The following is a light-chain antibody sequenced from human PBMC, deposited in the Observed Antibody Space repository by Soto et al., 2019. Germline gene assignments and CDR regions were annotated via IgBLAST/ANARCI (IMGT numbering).Light chain of an antibody. CDR3: QPYNKWPPIT. CDR2: GAS. J-gene: IGKJ4*01. Sequence: LVVTQSPATLSVSPGERVTLSCRAGQSVGTDLAWYQQKPGQAPRLLIYGASTRATGISARFSGSGSGTDFSLTINNPQSEDSAVYYCQPYNKWPPITFGGGAKIEIK. V-gene: IGKV3-15*01. CDR1: QSVGTD.